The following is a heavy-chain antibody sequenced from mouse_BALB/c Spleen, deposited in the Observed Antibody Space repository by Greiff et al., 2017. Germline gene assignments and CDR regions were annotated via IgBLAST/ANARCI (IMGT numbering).Heavy chain of an antibody. Sequence: EVKLVESGGGLVQPGGSRKLSCAASGFTFSSFGMHWVRQAPEKGLEWVAYISSGSSTIYYADTVKGRFTISRDNPKNTLFLQMTSLRSEDTAMYYCARMGWDWGQGTLVTVSA. CDR3: ARMGWD. V-gene: IGHV5-17*02. J-gene: IGHJ3*01. CDR1: GFTFSSFG. CDR2: ISSGSSTI. D-gene: IGHD2-3*01.